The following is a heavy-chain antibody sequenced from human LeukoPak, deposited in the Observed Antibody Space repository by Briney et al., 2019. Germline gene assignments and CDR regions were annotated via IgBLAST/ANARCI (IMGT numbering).Heavy chain of an antibody. V-gene: IGHV1-18*01. D-gene: IGHD3-22*01. CDR3: AISYFESSGEFDY. CDR1: GYTITNDG. J-gene: IGHJ4*02. CDR2: FSAYNGNT. Sequence: ASVKVSCKASGYTITNDGITWVRQAPGQGLEWMGWFSAYNGNTNYAQKLQGRVTMATDTSTSTASMELRSLTSDDTAVYYCAISYFESSGEFDYWGQGTLVTVSS.